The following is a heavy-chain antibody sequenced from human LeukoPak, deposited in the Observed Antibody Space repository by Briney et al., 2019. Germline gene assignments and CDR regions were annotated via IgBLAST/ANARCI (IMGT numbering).Heavy chain of an antibody. CDR1: GGSISSYY. CDR3: ARATGYSYGSPMDY. V-gene: IGHV4-59*01. J-gene: IGHJ4*02. Sequence: KPSETLSLTCTVSGGSISSYYWSWIRQPPGKGLEWIGYIYYSGSTNYNPSLKSRVTISVDTSKNQFSLKLSSVTAADTAVYYCARATGYSYGSPMDYWGQGTLVTVSS. D-gene: IGHD5-18*01. CDR2: IYYSGST.